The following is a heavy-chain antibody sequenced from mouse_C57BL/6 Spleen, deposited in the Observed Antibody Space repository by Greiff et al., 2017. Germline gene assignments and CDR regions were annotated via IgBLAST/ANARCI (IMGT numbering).Heavy chain of an antibody. V-gene: IGHV5-4*01. Sequence: EVKLVESGGGLVKPGGSLKLSCAASGFTFSSYAMSWVRQTPGKRLEWVATISDGGSYTDYPDNVKGQFTISRDNAKNNLYLQMSHLKSEDTAMYYCARDGYVGYYTLTYWGQGTLVTVSA. D-gene: IGHD2-3*01. J-gene: IGHJ3*01. CDR2: ISDGGSYT. CDR3: ARDGYVGYYTLTY. CDR1: GFTFSSYA.